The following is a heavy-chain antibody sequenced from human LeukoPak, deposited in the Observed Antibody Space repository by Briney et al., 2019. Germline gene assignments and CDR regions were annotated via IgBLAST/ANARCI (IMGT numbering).Heavy chain of an antibody. V-gene: IGHV1-24*01. Sequence: ASVKVSCKVSGYTLTELSMHWVRQAPGKGLEWMGGFDPEDGETTYAQKFQGRVTMTEDTSTDTAYMELSSLRSEDTAVYYCATDKTVDTAMVDGENYFDYWGQGTLVTVSS. CDR2: FDPEDGET. J-gene: IGHJ4*02. D-gene: IGHD5-18*01. CDR3: ATDKTVDTAMVDGENYFDY. CDR1: GYTLTELS.